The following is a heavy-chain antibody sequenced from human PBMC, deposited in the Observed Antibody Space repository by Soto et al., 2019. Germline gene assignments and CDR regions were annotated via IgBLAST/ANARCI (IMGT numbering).Heavy chain of an antibody. D-gene: IGHD3-10*01. CDR1: GFTFSSYW. CDR3: AREERLSPPGPGDYYGSGSYGYMDV. CDR2: INSDGSST. J-gene: IGHJ6*03. Sequence: GGSLRLSCAASGFTFSSYWMHWVRQAPGKGLVWVSRINSDGSSTSYADSVKGRFTISRDNAKNTLYLQMNSLRAEDTAVYYCAREERLSPPGPGDYYGSGSYGYMDVWGKGTTVTVSS. V-gene: IGHV3-74*01.